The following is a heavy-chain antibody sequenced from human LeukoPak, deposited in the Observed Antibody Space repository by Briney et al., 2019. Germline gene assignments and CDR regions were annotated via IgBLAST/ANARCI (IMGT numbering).Heavy chain of an antibody. Sequence: NPSETLSLTCAVYGGSFSGYYWSWIRQPPGKGLEWIGEINHSGSTNYNPSLKSRVTISVDTSKNQFSLKLSSVTAADTAVYYCARMAVTSSFDYWGQGTLVTVSS. CDR1: GGSFSGYY. CDR2: INHSGST. CDR3: ARMAVTSSFDY. V-gene: IGHV4-34*01. D-gene: IGHD2-21*02. J-gene: IGHJ4*02.